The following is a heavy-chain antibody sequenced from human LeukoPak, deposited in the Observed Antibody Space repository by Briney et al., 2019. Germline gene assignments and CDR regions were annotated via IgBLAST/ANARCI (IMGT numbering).Heavy chain of an antibody. CDR3: AREYCSGGSCYRWGQYNWFDP. V-gene: IGHV3-23*01. D-gene: IGHD2-15*01. J-gene: IGHJ5*02. CDR1: GFTFGSYA. CDR2: ISGSGGST. Sequence: GGSLRLSCAASGFTFGSYAMSWVRQAPGKGLEWVSAISGSGGSTYYADSVKGRFTISRDNSKNMLYLQMNSLRAEDTAVYYCAREYCSGGSCYRWGQYNWFDPWGQGTLVTVSS.